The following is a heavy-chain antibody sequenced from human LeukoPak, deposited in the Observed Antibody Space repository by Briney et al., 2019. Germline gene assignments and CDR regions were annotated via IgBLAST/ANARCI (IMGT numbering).Heavy chain of an antibody. V-gene: IGHV4-38-2*02. CDR3: ARDRSGGSYYRSFDY. CDR1: GYSITSDYY. D-gene: IGHD1-26*01. CDR2: IYHSGST. J-gene: IGHJ4*02. Sequence: PSETLSLTCSVSGYSITSDYYWGWIRQPPGKGLEWIGTIYHSGSTYYNPSLKSRVTISVDTSKNQFSLKLSSVTAADTAVYYCARDRSGGSYYRSFDYWGQGTLVTVSS.